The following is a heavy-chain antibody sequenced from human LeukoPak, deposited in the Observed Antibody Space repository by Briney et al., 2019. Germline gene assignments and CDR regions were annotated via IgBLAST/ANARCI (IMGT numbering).Heavy chain of an antibody. V-gene: IGHV3-30*03. J-gene: IGHJ6*02. Sequence: GGSLRLSCAASGFTFSSYGMHWVRQAPGKGLEWVAVISYDGSNKYYADSVKGRFTISRDNSKNTLYLQMNSLRAEDTAVYYCAALAMVRGVINYYYGMDVWGQGTTVTVSS. CDR2: ISYDGSNK. D-gene: IGHD3-10*01. CDR3: AALAMVRGVINYYYGMDV. CDR1: GFTFSSYG.